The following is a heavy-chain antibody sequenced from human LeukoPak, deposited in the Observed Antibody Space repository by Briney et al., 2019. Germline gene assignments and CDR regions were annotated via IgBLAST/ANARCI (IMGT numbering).Heavy chain of an antibody. CDR1: GFSFSGSP. V-gene: IGHV3-73*01. CDR3: TRQRPQTGTFDY. D-gene: IGHD3-9*01. J-gene: IGHJ4*02. CDR2: VRDRANSYAT. Sequence: GGSLRLPCAASGFSFSGSPMHWVRQASGKGLEWVGRVRDRANSYATGYAASVEGRFTISRDDSENTAYLQMSSLIIEDTAVYYCTRQRPQTGTFDYWGQGVLVTVSS.